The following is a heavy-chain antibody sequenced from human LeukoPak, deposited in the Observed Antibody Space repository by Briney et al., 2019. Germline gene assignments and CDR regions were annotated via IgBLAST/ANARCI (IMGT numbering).Heavy chain of an antibody. D-gene: IGHD3-22*01. V-gene: IGHV4-39*07. CDR1: GGSISSSNYY. CDR3: ARERPYYDSSGYTFDY. J-gene: IGHJ4*02. Sequence: PSETLSLTCTVSGGSISSSNYYWGWIRQPPGKGLEWIGSIYYSGSTNYNPSLKSRVTISVDTSKNQFSLKLSSVTAADTAVYYCARERPYYDSSGYTFDYWGQGTLVTVSS. CDR2: IYYSGST.